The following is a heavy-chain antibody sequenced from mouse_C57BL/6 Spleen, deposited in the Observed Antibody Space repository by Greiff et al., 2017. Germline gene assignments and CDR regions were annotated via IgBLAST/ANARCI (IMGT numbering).Heavy chain of an antibody. V-gene: IGHV1-15*01. J-gene: IGHJ2*01. D-gene: IGHD2-3*01. CDR3: TRRDDGYWDY. CDR2: IDPETGGT. CDR1: GYTFTDYE. Sequence: VQLQQSGAELVRPGASVTLSCKASGYTFTDYEMHWVKQTPVHGLEWIGAIDPETGGTAYNQKFKGKAILTADKSSSTAYMELRSLTSEDSAVYYCTRRDDGYWDYWGQGTTLTVSS.